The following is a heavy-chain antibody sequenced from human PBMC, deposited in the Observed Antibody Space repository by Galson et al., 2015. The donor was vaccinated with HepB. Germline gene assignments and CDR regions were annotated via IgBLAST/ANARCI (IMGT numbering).Heavy chain of an antibody. CDR3: VWGAAASMGWRVGFDY. CDR1: GFTVSSNY. D-gene: IGHD6-13*01. J-gene: IGHJ4*02. Sequence: SLRLSCAASGFTVSSNYMSWVRQAPGKGLEWVSVIYSGGSTYYADSVKGRFTISRDNSKNTLYLQMNSLRAEDTAVYYCVWGAAASMGWRVGFDYWGQGTLVPVSS. CDR2: IYSGGST. V-gene: IGHV3-66*02.